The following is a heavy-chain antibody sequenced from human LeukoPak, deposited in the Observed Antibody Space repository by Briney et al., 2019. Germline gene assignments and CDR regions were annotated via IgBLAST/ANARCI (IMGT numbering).Heavy chain of an antibody. D-gene: IGHD3-16*01. CDR3: ARGGGLDV. CDR2: INHNGNVN. Sequence: GGSLRLSCAASGFTFSSYWMNWARQAPGKGLEWVASINHNGNVNYYVDSVKGRFTISRDNAKNSLYLQMSNLRAEDTAVYFCARGGGLDVWGRGATVTVSS. CDR1: GFTFSSYW. V-gene: IGHV3-7*03. J-gene: IGHJ6*02.